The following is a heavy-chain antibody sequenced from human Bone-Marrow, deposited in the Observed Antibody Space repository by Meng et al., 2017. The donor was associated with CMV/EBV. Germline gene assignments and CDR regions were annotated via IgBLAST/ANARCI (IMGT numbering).Heavy chain of an antibody. V-gene: IGHV4-59*01. CDR3: ARGQNTILGPVIMPDD. D-gene: IGHD3-3*01. CDR1: GGSINNYF. J-gene: IGHJ4*02. Sequence: GSLRLSCIVSGGSINNYFWTWIRQPPGRGLEWIGYIYYSGTANYNPSLKSRVTMSVDTSRNQFSLKVNSVTAADTAVYYCARGQNTILGPVIMPDDWGQGTLVTVSS. CDR2: IYYSGTA.